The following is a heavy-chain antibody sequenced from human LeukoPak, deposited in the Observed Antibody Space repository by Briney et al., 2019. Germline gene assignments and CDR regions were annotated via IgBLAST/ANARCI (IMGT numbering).Heavy chain of an antibody. J-gene: IGHJ4*02. CDR1: GFTFSSYA. D-gene: IGHD2-2*01. CDR3: XKVXIDXXXVVVPAAPWWYFDY. V-gene: IGHV3-23*01. CDR2: ISGSGGST. Sequence: GGSLRLSCAASGFTFSSYAMSWVRQAPGKGLEWVSAISGSGGSTYYADSVKGRFTISRDNSKNTLYLQMNSLRAEDTAVYYXXKVXIDXXXVVVPAAPWWYFDYWGQGTLVTVSS.